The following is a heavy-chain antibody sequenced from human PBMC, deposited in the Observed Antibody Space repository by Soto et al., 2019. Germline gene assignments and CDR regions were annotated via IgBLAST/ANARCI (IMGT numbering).Heavy chain of an antibody. Sequence: EVQLVESGGGLVQPGGSLRLSCAASGFTFSSYDMNWVRQAPGKGLEWVSYITSDSSTIYYAGSVKGRLTISRDNAKNSMYLQMNSLRDEDTAVYYCARDAPSGSYFVGYWGQGTLVTVSS. CDR3: ARDAPSGSYFVGY. CDR2: ITSDSSTI. V-gene: IGHV3-48*02. D-gene: IGHD1-26*01. CDR1: GFTFSSYD. J-gene: IGHJ4*02.